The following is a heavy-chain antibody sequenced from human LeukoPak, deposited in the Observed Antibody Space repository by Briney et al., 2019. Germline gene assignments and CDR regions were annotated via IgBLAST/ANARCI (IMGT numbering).Heavy chain of an antibody. V-gene: IGHV3-66*03. D-gene: IGHD3-3*01. CDR1: GFTPITNY. J-gene: IGHJ6*03. CDR3: ARDHMRGYIFMDV. CDR2: IYISGNT. Sequence: GGSLILSCAASGFTPITNYMTWVRQAPGKGLEWVSVIYISGNTYYTDSVKGRFTSSRDNSKNTLYLQMNCLRPEDTAVYYCARDHMRGYIFMDVWGKGTTVTVSS.